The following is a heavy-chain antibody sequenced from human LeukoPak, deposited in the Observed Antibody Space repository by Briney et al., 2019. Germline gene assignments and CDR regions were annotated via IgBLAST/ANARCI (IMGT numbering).Heavy chain of an antibody. V-gene: IGHV1-18*01. D-gene: IGHD2-2*01. J-gene: IGHJ6*02. CDR3: ARDLAVPAAGQAYYYYGMDV. CDR2: ISAYNGNT. CDR1: GYTFTSYG. Sequence: ASVKVSCKASGYTFTSYGISWVRQAPGQGLEWMGWISAYNGNTNYAQKLQGRVTMTTDTSTSTAYMELRSLRSDDTAVYYCARDLAVPAAGQAYYYYGMDVWGQGTTVTVSS.